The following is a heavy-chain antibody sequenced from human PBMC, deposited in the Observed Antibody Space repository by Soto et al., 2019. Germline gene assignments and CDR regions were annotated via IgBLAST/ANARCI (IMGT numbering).Heavy chain of an antibody. V-gene: IGHV4-59*08. Sequence: PSETLSLTCTVSGGSISSYYWSWIRQPPGKGLEWIGYIYYSGSTNYNPSLKSRVTISVDTSKNQFSLKLSSVTAADTAVYYCARRADCSSTSCYVGIDYYYMDVWGKGTTDTVSS. J-gene: IGHJ6*03. CDR1: GGSISSYY. CDR3: ARRADCSSTSCYVGIDYYYMDV. D-gene: IGHD2-2*01. CDR2: IYYSGST.